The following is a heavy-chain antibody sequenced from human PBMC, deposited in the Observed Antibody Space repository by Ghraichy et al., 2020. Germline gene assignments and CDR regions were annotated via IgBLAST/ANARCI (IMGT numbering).Heavy chain of an antibody. D-gene: IGHD2-2*01. V-gene: IGHV1-18*01. CDR3: ARGGGGEYCSSTCCYGTYYYYGMDV. J-gene: IGHJ6*02. CDR2: ISAYSGNT. Sequence: ASVKVSCKASGYTFTSYGISWVRQAPGQGLEWMGWISAYSGNTNYAQKLQGRVTMTTDTSTSTAYMELRSLRSDDTAVYYCARGGGGEYCSSTCCYGTYYYYGMDVWGQGTTVTVSS. CDR1: GYTFTSYG.